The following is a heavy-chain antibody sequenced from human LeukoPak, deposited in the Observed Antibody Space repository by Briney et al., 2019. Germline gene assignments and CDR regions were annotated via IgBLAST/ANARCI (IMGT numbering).Heavy chain of an antibody. Sequence: SVKVSCKASGGSFSNDAISWVRQAPGQGLEWMGQIIPIYGATNYAQKFEDRVTISMDESPDTANMELSSLRSDDTAVYYCAREARYCEHTSCYPAFGLWGQGTPVTVSS. V-gene: IGHV1-69*05. CDR1: GGSFSNDA. CDR2: IIPIYGAT. J-gene: IGHJ3*01. CDR3: AREARYCEHTSCYPAFGL. D-gene: IGHD2-2*01.